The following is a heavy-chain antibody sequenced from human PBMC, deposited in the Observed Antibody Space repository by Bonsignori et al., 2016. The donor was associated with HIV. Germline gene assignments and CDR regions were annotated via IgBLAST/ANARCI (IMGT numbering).Heavy chain of an antibody. D-gene: IGHD3/OR15-3a*01. J-gene: IGHJ6*02. CDR1: GFTFDDYG. CDR3: VKDLRTHFYGMDV. V-gene: IGHV3-43D*04. CDR2: INWDGSNT. Sequence: VQLVESGGSVVQPGGTLRLSCAASGFTFDDYGMHWVRQVPGKSLEWVSFINWDGSNTYYGDSVKGRFSISRDNRKNSLFLQLNSLRPEDTAFYYCVKDLRTHFYGMDVWGQGTTVTVS.